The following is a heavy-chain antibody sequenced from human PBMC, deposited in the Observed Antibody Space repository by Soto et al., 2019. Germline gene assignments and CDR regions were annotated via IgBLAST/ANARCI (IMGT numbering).Heavy chain of an antibody. CDR2: ISSNRGST. Sequence: EVQLVESGGGLVQPGGSLRLSCAASGFTFSSYAMHWVRQAPGKGLEYVSDISSNRGSTYYANSVKGRFTISRDNSKNTLYLQMGSLRAEDMAVYYCARRGYSGYEIDYWGQGTLVTVSS. CDR1: GFTFSSYA. V-gene: IGHV3-64*01. CDR3: ARRGYSGYEIDY. J-gene: IGHJ4*02. D-gene: IGHD5-12*01.